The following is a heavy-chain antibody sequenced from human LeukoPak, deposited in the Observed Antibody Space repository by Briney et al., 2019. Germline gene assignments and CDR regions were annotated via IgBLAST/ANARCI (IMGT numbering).Heavy chain of an antibody. V-gene: IGHV4-39*02. D-gene: IGHD3-10*01. CDR2: FYYSGST. J-gene: IGHJ4*02. Sequence: SETLSLTCTVSGGSISSSNYYWGWIRQPPGKGLEWIGTFYYSGSTYYNPSLKSRVTISVDTSKNQFSLRLSSVTAADTAVYYCARDAWFGAGRTFAYWGQGTLVTVSS. CDR1: GGSISSSNYY. CDR3: ARDAWFGAGRTFAY.